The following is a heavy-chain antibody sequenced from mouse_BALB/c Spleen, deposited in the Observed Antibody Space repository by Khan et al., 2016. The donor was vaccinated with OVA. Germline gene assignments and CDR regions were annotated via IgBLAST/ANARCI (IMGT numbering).Heavy chain of an antibody. Sequence: EVQLQESGGGLVQPGGSRKLSCAASGFTFSSYGIHWVRQAPEKGLEWVASISGDSSTIYYTDTVRGRFTISRDNPKNTRSLQMTSLMSEDTAMYYCATSYYYGYYFDYWGPGTTLTVSS. CDR3: ATSYYYGYYFDY. D-gene: IGHD1-1*01. CDR1: GFTFSSYG. CDR2: ISGDSSTI. V-gene: IGHV5-17*02. J-gene: IGHJ2*01.